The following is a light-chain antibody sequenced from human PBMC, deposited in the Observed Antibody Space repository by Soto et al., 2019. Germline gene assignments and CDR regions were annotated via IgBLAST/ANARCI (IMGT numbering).Light chain of an antibody. CDR2: WAS. Sequence: DIVMTQSPESLAVSLGERAAINCKSSQSILFTSNNKNYLAWYQQKPGQPPKLLIYWASTRESGVPDRFSGSGYGTDFTLTISSLHAEDVAVYDCQQYYTTPPYTMGQRTKVEIK. CDR1: QSILFTSNNKNY. J-gene: IGKJ2*01. V-gene: IGKV4-1*01. CDR3: QQYYTTPPYT.